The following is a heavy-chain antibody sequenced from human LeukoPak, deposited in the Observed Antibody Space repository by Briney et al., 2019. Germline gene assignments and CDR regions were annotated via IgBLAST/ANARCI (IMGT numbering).Heavy chain of an antibody. CDR1: GFTFSSYS. J-gene: IGHJ4*02. V-gene: IGHV3-48*01. CDR2: ISSSSSTI. Sequence: PGGSLRLSCAASGFTFSSYSMNWVRQAPGKGLEWVSYISSSSSTICYADSVKGRFTISRDNAKNSLYLQMNSLRAEDTAVYYCATSDGYSSGWVDYWGQGTLVTVSS. CDR3: ATSDGYSSGWVDY. D-gene: IGHD6-19*01.